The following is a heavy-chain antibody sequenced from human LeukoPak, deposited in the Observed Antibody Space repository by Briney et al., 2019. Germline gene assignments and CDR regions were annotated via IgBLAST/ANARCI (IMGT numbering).Heavy chain of an antibody. D-gene: IGHD4-17*01. CDR1: GDTFSSYA. V-gene: IGHV1-69*13. Sequence: GASVKVSCKASGDTFSSYAISWVRQAPGQGLEWMGGIIPIFGTANYAQKFQGRVTITADESTSTAYMELSSLRSEDTAVYYCARHNGDPGPDAFDIWGQGTMVTVSS. CDR3: ARHNGDPGPDAFDI. CDR2: IIPIFGTA. J-gene: IGHJ3*02.